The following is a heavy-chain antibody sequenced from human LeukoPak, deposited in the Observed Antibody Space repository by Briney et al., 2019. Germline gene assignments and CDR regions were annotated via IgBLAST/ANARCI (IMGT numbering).Heavy chain of an antibody. Sequence: SETLSLTCTVSGGSISSSSYYWSWIRQHPGKGLEWIGYIYYSGSTYYNPSLKSRVTISVDTSKNQFSLKLSSVTAADTAVYYCARVIYGDYVRAFDIWGQGTMVTVSS. V-gene: IGHV4-31*03. J-gene: IGHJ3*02. D-gene: IGHD4-17*01. CDR3: ARVIYGDYVRAFDI. CDR1: GGSISSSSYY. CDR2: IYYSGST.